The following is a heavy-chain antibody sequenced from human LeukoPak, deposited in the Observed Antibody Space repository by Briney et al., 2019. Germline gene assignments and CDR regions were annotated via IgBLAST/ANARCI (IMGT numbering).Heavy chain of an antibody. J-gene: IGHJ4*02. CDR1: GYTFTSYY. CDR2: INPSGGST. CDR3: ARDYVPDFWSGYSSTLRRDY. D-gene: IGHD3-3*01. V-gene: IGHV1-46*01. Sequence: GASVKVSCKASGYTFTSYYMHWVRQTPGQGLEWMGIINPSGGSTSYAQKFQGRVTMTRDTSTSTVYMELSSLRSDDTAVYYCARDYVPDFWSGYSSTLRRDYWGQGTLVTVSS.